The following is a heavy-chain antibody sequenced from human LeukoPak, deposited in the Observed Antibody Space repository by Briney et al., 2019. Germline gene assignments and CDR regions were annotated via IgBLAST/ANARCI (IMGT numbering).Heavy chain of an antibody. D-gene: IGHD3-3*01. Sequence: PGGSLRLSCAASGFTFSDYYMSWIRQAPGKGLEWVSYISSSGSTIYYADSVKGRFTISRDNAKSSLYLQMNSLRAEDTAVYYCARDAREYYDFWSGYSNYYYYYYMDVWGKGTTVTVSS. CDR2: ISSSGSTI. CDR1: GFTFSDYY. CDR3: ARDAREYYDFWSGYSNYYYYYYMDV. J-gene: IGHJ6*03. V-gene: IGHV3-11*04.